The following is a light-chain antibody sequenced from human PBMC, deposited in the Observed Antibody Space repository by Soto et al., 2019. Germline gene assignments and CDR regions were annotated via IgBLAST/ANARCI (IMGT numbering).Light chain of an antibody. CDR3: AAWDDSLRAVV. Sequence: QSALTQPASVSGSPGQSITISCTGSVSDVGNFGPVSWYQQHPGQVPKLIIYEGNRRPSGVSSRFSGSKSGNTASLTISGLQAEDEADYYCAAWDDSLRAVVFGGGTKVTVL. J-gene: IGLJ2*01. CDR1: VSDVGNFGP. V-gene: IGLV2-23*01. CDR2: EGN.